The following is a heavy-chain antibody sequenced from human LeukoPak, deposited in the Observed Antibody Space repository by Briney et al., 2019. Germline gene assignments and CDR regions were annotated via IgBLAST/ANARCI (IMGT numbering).Heavy chain of an antibody. CDR3: TRLPYYDILTGYGYYYYMDV. D-gene: IGHD3-9*01. CDR1: GFTFSGSA. CDR2: IRSKANSYAT. V-gene: IGHV3-73*01. Sequence: GGSLRLSCAASGFTFSGSAMHWVRQASGKGLEWVGRIRSKANSYATAYAASVKGRFTISRDDSKNTAYLQMNSLKTEDTAVYYCTRLPYYDILTGYGYYYYMDVWGKGTTVTISS. J-gene: IGHJ6*03.